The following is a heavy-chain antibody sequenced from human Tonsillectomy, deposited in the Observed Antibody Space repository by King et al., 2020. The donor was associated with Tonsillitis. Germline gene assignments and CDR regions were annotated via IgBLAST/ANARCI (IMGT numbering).Heavy chain of an antibody. Sequence: QLQESGSGLVKPSQTLSLTCAVSGGSISSGGFSWSWIRQPPGKGLEWIGSIFHSGSTYYNPSLQSRVTISVDRSKNQFSLKLSSVTAADTAVYYCASSIAARSFDYWGQGTLVTVSS. V-gene: IGHV4-30-2*01. D-gene: IGHD6-6*01. CDR1: GGSISSGGFS. CDR3: ASSIAARSFDY. J-gene: IGHJ4*02. CDR2: IFHSGST.